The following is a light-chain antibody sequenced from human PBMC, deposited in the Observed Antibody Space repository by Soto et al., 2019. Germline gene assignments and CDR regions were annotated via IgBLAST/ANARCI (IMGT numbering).Light chain of an antibody. Sequence: EIVMTQSPATLSVSPGERASLSCRASQSVSTNLAWYQQKPAQAPRLLIYGASTRATGIPGRFSGGGSGTEFTLTISSLQSADFAVYYCQQYNDWPPTFGGGTKVDIK. CDR3: QQYNDWPPT. CDR1: QSVSTN. V-gene: IGKV3-15*01. J-gene: IGKJ4*01. CDR2: GAS.